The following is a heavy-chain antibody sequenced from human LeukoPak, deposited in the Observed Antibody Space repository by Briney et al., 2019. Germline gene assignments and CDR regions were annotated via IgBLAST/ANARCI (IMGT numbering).Heavy chain of an antibody. V-gene: IGHV4-4*07. CDR2: IYSSGST. J-gene: IGHJ4*02. Sequence: SSETLSLTCSVSGDSISNYYWSWIRQPADMGLEWIGRIYSSGSTNYNPSLRSRATMSVDTSKNQFSLKLNSVTAADTAVYYCARSPVVRGVVTFDYWGQGTLVTVSS. CDR1: GDSISNYY. CDR3: ARSPVVRGVVTFDY. D-gene: IGHD3-10*01.